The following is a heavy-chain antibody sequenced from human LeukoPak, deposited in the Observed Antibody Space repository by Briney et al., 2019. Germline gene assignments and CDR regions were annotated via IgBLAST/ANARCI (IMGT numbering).Heavy chain of an antibody. V-gene: IGHV1-2*02. CDR2: INPNSGVT. J-gene: IGHJ5*02. CDR3: ARVVRGSGGYYNGWFDP. Sequence: ASVKVSCTASGYTFTGYYMHSVRQAPGQGLEWMGWINPNSGVTDYAQKFHGRVTMTRDTSISTAYMELSRLRSDDTAVYYFARVVRGSGGYYNGWFDPWGQGTLVTVSS. CDR1: GYTFTGYY. D-gene: IGHD3-10*01.